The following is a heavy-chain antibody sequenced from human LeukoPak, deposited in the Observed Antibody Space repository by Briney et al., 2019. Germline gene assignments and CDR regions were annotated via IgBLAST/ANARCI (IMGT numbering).Heavy chain of an antibody. V-gene: IGHV3-30*02. J-gene: IGHJ4*02. CDR1: GFTFSSYG. Sequence: GGSLRLSCAASGFTFSSYGMHWVRQAPGKGLEWVAFIRSDGSNKYYADSVKGRFTISRDNSKLYLQMNSLRAEDTAVYYCAKYPLYYDSSGYYYPYYFDYWGQGTLVTVSS. CDR2: IRSDGSNK. D-gene: IGHD3-22*01. CDR3: AKYPLYYDSSGYYYPYYFDY.